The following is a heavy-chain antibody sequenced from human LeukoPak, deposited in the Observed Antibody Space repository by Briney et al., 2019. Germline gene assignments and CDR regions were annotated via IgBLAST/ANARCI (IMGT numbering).Heavy chain of an antibody. CDR3: AAGSAYCVVEFYRWCDP. J-gene: IGHJ5*02. Sequence: GASLRLSCAASGFTFSSYAMSWVRQAPGKGLEWVSTISGSGGSTYYADSVKGRFTISRDNSKKTLYVQMNSRRAEDTAVYYCAAGSAYCVVEFYRWCDPWGQGTLVTVSS. CDR1: GFTFSSYA. V-gene: IGHV3-23*01. CDR2: ISGSGGST. D-gene: IGHD2-21*01.